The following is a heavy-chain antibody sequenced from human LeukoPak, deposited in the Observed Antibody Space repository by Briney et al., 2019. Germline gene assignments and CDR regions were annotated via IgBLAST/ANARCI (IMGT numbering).Heavy chain of an antibody. Sequence: ASVKVSCKASGYTFTSYGISWVRQAPGQGLEWMGWSSAYNGNTNYAQKLQGRVTMTTDTSTSTAYMELRSLRSDDTAVYYCARVTPSFWSGYLSYFDYWGQGTLVTVSS. V-gene: IGHV1-18*01. CDR1: GYTFTSYG. CDR3: ARVTPSFWSGYLSYFDY. CDR2: SSAYNGNT. J-gene: IGHJ4*02. D-gene: IGHD3-3*01.